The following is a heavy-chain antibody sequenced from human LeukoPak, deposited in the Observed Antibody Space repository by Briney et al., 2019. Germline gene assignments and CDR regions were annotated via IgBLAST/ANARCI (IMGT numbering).Heavy chain of an antibody. CDR3: ARVGSSGWFFDY. D-gene: IGHD6-19*01. V-gene: IGHV3-53*01. J-gene: IGHJ4*02. CDR1: GFTVSSNY. Sequence: GGSLRLSCAASGFTVSSNYMSWVRQAPGKGLEWVSVIYSGGSTYYADSVKGRFTISRDNSKNALYLQMNSLRAEDTAVYYCARVGSSGWFFDYGGQGTLVTVSS. CDR2: IYSGGST.